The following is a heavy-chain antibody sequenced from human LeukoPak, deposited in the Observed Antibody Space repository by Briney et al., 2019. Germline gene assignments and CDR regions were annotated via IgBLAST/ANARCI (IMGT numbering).Heavy chain of an antibody. J-gene: IGHJ4*02. CDR3: ARATMVRGVIISY. Sequence: ASVTVSCKASGYTFTSYGISWVRQAPGQGLEWMGWMNPNSGNTGYAQKFQGRVTMTRNTSISTAYMELSSLRSEDTAVYYCARATMVRGVIISYWGQGALVTVSS. V-gene: IGHV1-8*02. CDR1: GYTFTSYG. D-gene: IGHD3-10*01. CDR2: MNPNSGNT.